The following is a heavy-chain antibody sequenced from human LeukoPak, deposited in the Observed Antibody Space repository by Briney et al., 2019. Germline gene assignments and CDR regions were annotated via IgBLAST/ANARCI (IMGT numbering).Heavy chain of an antibody. CDR1: GGSISSSGYY. D-gene: IGHD3-22*01. CDR2: IYYSGST. J-gene: IGHJ3*02. CDR3: ARDNLYYYDSRIRAFDI. V-gene: IGHV4-30-4*01. Sequence: PSETLSLTCTASGGSISSSGYYWSWIRQPPGKGLEWIGYIYYSGSTYYNPSLKSRVTISVDTSKNQFSLKLSSVTAADTAVYYCARDNLYYYDSRIRAFDIWGQGTMVTVSS.